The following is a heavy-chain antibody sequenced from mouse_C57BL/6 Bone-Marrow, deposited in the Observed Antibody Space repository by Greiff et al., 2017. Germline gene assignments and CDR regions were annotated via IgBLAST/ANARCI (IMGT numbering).Heavy chain of an antibody. CDR1: GFNIKDDY. V-gene: IGHV14-4*01. CDR3: TTVYYYGSSSYWYFDV. Sequence: EVMLVESGAELVRPGASVKLSCTASGFNIKDDYMHWVKQRPEQGLEWIGWIDPEIGDTEYASKFPGKATITADTSSNTAYLQLSSLTSEDTAVYYGTTVYYYGSSSYWYFDVWGTGTTVTVSS. J-gene: IGHJ1*03. CDR2: IDPEIGDT. D-gene: IGHD1-1*01.